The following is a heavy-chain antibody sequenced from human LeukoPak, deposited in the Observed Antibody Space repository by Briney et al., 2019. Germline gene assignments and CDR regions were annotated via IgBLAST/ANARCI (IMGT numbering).Heavy chain of an antibody. D-gene: IGHD3-22*01. V-gene: IGHV1-69*05. CDR3: AREGSSGYYYFDY. CDR2: VIPIFGTA. CDR1: GGTFSSYA. J-gene: IGHJ4*02. Sequence: SVKVSCKASGGTFSSYAISWVRQAPGQGLEWMGGVIPIFGTANYAQKFQGRVTITTDESTSTAYMELSSLRSEDTAVYYCAREGSSGYYYFDYWAREPWSPSP.